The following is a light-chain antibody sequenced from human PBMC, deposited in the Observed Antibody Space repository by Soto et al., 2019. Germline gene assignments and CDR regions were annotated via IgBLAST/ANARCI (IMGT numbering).Light chain of an antibody. CDR1: SSNVGSYF. Sequence: QSVLTQPPSVSAAPGQKVTISCSGGSSNVGSYFVNWYLHIPGAAPKLLIYSDGRRPSGVPDRFSGSKSGPSASLAISGLQSEDEADYYCAAWDVSLNGYVFGTGTKVTVL. CDR3: AAWDVSLNGYV. J-gene: IGLJ1*01. V-gene: IGLV1-44*01. CDR2: SDG.